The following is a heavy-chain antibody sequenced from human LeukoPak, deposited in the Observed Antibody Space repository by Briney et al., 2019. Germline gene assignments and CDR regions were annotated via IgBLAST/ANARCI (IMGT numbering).Heavy chain of an antibody. V-gene: IGHV3-48*04. CDR1: GFTLSSAS. Sequence: PGGSLRLSCVLSGFTLSSASMNWVRQAPGKGLEWISYIHRSGDPIYYADSVKGRFTISRDSAKNSLYLQMNSLRADDTAVYFCADNLSRWGQGTLVTVSS. CDR3: ADNLSR. CDR2: IHRSGDPI. J-gene: IGHJ4*02. D-gene: IGHD1-1*01.